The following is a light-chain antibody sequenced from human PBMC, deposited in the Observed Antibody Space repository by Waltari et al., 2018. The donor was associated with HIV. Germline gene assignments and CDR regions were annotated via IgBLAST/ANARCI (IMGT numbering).Light chain of an antibody. V-gene: IGLV2-14*01. CDR2: DVS. CDR1: SSDVGDYNY. Sequence: QSALTQPASVSGSPGQSITISCTGTSSDVGDYNYVSWYQQHPGKALKLIIYDVSNRPSGVSNRFSGSKSGNTASLTISGLQTEDEADYYCSSYTSSSTRVFGTGTKVTVL. CDR3: SSYTSSSTRV. J-gene: IGLJ1*01.